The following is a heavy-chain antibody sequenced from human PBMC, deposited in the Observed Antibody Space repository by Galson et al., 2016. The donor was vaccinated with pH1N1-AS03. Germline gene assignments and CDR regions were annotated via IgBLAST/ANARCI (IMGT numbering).Heavy chain of an antibody. D-gene: IGHD5-24*01. CDR3: ERTLGYNDGRVYY. CDR1: GDSFNNYA. Sequence: SVKVSCKAYGDSFNNYAISWVRQAPGQGLQWVGGIIPTLGIVNVAHSFQGRVTITADTSTNTAHMELSSLRSEDTAVYYCERTLGYNDGRVYYWGQGTHVTVSS. V-gene: IGHV1-69*10. J-gene: IGHJ4*02. CDR2: IIPTLGIV.